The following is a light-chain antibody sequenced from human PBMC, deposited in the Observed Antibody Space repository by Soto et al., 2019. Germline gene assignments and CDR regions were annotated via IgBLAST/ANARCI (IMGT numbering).Light chain of an antibody. CDR3: QQYNNWPWT. V-gene: IGKV3-15*01. Sequence: EMVLTQSTGTLSLSPGERATLSCRASQSISGTLAWYQQKPGQAPRLLIYGASTRATSFPARFSGSGSGTDFTLTISSLQSEDFAVYYCQQYNNWPWTFGQGTKVDIK. CDR2: GAS. J-gene: IGKJ1*01. CDR1: QSISGT.